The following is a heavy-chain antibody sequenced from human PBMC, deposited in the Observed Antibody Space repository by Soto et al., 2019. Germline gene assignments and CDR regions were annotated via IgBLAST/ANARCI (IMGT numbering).Heavy chain of an antibody. Sequence: SETLSLTCAVYGGSFSGYYWSWIRQPPGKGLEWIGEINHSGSTNYNPSLKSRVTISVDTSKNQFSLKLSSVTAADTAVYYCARGGSGSKRHSSGYYFGMDVWGQGTTVTVSS. J-gene: IGHJ6*02. D-gene: IGHD3-22*01. CDR1: GGSFSGYY. CDR2: INHSGST. CDR3: ARGGSGSKRHSSGYYFGMDV. V-gene: IGHV4-34*01.